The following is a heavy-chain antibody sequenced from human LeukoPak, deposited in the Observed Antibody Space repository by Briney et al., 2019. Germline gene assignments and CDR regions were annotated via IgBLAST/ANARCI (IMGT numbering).Heavy chain of an antibody. Sequence: GGSLRLSCAASGFTFSGSAMHWVRQTSGKGLEWVGRIRSKANSYATAYAASVKGRFTISRDDSKNTAYLQMNSLKTEDTAVYYCTTGPPLLWFGELDSDYWGQGTLVTVSS. CDR3: TTGPPLLWFGELDSDY. D-gene: IGHD3-10*01. CDR1: GFTFSGSA. CDR2: IRSKANSYAT. J-gene: IGHJ4*02. V-gene: IGHV3-73*01.